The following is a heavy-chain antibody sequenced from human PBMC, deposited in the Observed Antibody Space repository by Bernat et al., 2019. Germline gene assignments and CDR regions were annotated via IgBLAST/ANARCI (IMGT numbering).Heavy chain of an antibody. Sequence: EVQLVESGGGLVKPGGSLRLSCAASGFTFSSYSMNWVRQAPGKGLEWVSSISSSSSYIYYADSVKGRFTISRDNAKNSLYLQMNSLRAEDTAVYYCASTKAARPTGYWYFELWGRGTLVTVSS. CDR2: ISSSSSYI. V-gene: IGHV3-21*01. D-gene: IGHD6-6*01. CDR1: GFTFSSYS. J-gene: IGHJ2*01. CDR3: ASTKAARPTGYWYFEL.